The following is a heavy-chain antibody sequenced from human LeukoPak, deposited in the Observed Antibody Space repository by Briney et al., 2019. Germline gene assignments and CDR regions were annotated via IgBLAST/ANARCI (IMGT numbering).Heavy chain of an antibody. CDR2: ISYDGSKK. V-gene: IGHV3-30-3*01. J-gene: IGHJ4*02. CDR1: GFSLSGYG. D-gene: IGHD6-13*01. CDR3: ARDRGSSWPLIDY. Sequence: GSLRLSCAASGFSLSGYGMHWVRQAPGKGLEWVAVISYDGSKKYYADSVKGRFTISRDNAKNSLYLQMNSLRAEDTAVYYCARDRGSSWPLIDYWGQGTLVTVSS.